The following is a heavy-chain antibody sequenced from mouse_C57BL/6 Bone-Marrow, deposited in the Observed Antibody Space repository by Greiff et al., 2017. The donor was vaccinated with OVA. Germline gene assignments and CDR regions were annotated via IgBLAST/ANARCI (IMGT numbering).Heavy chain of an antibody. V-gene: IGHV1-69*01. Sequence: QSCKASGYTFTSYWMHWVKQRPGQGLEWIGEIDPSDSYTNYNQKFKGKSTLTVDKSSSTAYMQLSSLTSEDSAVYYCARPHYYGSKYYFDYWGQGTTLTVSS. D-gene: IGHD1-1*01. CDR3: ARPHYYGSKYYFDY. J-gene: IGHJ2*01. CDR2: IDPSDSYT. CDR1: GYTFTSYW.